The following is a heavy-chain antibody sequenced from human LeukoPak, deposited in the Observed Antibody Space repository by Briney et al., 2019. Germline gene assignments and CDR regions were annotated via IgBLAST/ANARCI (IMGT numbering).Heavy chain of an antibody. Sequence: SETLSLTCTVSGGSISSSRYYWGWIRQPPGRGLEWIGSIYYSGSTYYNPSLKSRVTISVDTSKNQFSLKLSSVTAADTAVYYCATSTISLTYFDYWGQGTLVTVSS. D-gene: IGHD3-9*01. CDR3: ATSTISLTYFDY. V-gene: IGHV4-39*01. CDR1: GGSISSSRYY. CDR2: IYYSGST. J-gene: IGHJ4*02.